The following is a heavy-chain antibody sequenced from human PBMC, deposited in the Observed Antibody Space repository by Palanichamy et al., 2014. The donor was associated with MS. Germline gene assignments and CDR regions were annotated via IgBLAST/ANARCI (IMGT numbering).Heavy chain of an antibody. Sequence: QVQLQESGPGLVKPSETLSLTCTVSGGSIGTYYWSWIRQPPGKGLEWIGYIFYSGSSNYNPSLKSRVTISVDTSKNQFSLKLSSVTAADTAVYYCVRDMGENYKGAFYYWGPGTLVTVSS. V-gene: IGHV4-59*01. CDR2: IFYSGSS. J-gene: IGHJ4*02. CDR1: GGSIGTYY. D-gene: IGHD1-7*01. CDR3: VRDMGENYKGAFYY.